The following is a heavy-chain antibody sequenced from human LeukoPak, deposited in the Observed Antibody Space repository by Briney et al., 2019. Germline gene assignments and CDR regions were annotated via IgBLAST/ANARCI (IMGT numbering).Heavy chain of an antibody. CDR1: GGSISTYF. D-gene: IGHD5-18*01. CDR3: AYVDTAMVIDY. J-gene: IGHJ4*02. Sequence: SETLSLTCTVSGGSISTYFWSWIRQPAGKGLEWIGRIKTTGSTNYNPSLKSRVTMSVDTSKNQFSLKLTSVTAADTAVYYCAYVDTAMVIDYWGQGTLVTVSS. V-gene: IGHV4-4*07. CDR2: IKTTGST.